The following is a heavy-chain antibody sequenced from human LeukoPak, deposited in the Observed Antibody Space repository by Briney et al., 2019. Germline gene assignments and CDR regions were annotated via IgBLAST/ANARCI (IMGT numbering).Heavy chain of an antibody. V-gene: IGHV1-69*06. CDR2: IIPIFGTA. Sequence: SVKVSCKASGGTFSSYAISWVRQAPGQGLEWMGGIIPIFGTANYAQKFQGRVTITADKSTSTAYMELSSLRSEDTAVYYCASIAAAGGNWFDPWGQGTLVTVSS. D-gene: IGHD6-13*01. CDR3: ASIAAAGGNWFDP. CDR1: GGTFSSYA. J-gene: IGHJ5*02.